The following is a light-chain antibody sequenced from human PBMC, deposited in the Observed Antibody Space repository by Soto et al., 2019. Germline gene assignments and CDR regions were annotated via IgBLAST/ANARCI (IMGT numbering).Light chain of an antibody. CDR3: HQCYSTPYT. Sequence: DIQMTQSPSSLSASVGDRVTITCRASPSLSSYLNWYQQKPGKAPKLLIYAASSLQSGVPSSFSGSRSGTDFTRTISSLQPADFATDYCHQCYSTPYTFGPGTKVDIK. V-gene: IGKV1-39*01. CDR1: PSLSSY. CDR2: AAS. J-gene: IGKJ3*01.